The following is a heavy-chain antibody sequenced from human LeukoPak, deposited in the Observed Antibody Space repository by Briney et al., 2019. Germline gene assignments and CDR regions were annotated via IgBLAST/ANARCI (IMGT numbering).Heavy chain of an antibody. J-gene: IGHJ5*02. V-gene: IGHV1-69*06. D-gene: IGHD3-10*01. CDR1: GGTFSSYA. CDR3: ARGGRITMVRGTWFDP. Sequence: ASVKVSCKASGGTFSSYAISRVRQAPGQGLEWMGGIIPIFGTANYAQKFQGRVTITADKSTSTAYMELSSLRSEDTAVYYCARGGRITMVRGTWFDPWGQGTLVTVSS. CDR2: IIPIFGTA.